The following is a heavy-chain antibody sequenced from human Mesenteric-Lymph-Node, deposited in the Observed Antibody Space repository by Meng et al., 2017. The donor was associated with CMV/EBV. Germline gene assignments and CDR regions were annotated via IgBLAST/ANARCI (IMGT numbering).Heavy chain of an antibody. J-gene: IGHJ4*02. Sequence: SCKASGGTFTRYAVSWVRQAPGQGLEWMGRIIPILRVTHYAQKFQGRVTITADRSTGTAYMEVSSLRSEDTAVYYCATVSQDYAFDLWGQGTLVTVSS. V-gene: IGHV1-69*04. CDR1: GGTFTRYA. D-gene: IGHD4-17*01. CDR2: IIPILRVT. CDR3: ATVSQDYAFDL.